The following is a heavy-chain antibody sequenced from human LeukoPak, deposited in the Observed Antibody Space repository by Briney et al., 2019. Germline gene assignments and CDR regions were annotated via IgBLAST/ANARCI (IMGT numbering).Heavy chain of an antibody. CDR1: DDSISSGSYY. CDR3: AREPPSGLTYAFDV. D-gene: IGHD3-22*01. CDR2: IYASGRT. J-gene: IGHJ3*01. Sequence: TLSLTCTVSDDSISSGSYYWSWIRQPAGKGLEWIGRIYASGRTNYNSSLRSRVTISVDRSKYQFSLKLSSVTAADTAVYYCAREPPSGLTYAFDVWGQGKMVTVSS. V-gene: IGHV4-61*02.